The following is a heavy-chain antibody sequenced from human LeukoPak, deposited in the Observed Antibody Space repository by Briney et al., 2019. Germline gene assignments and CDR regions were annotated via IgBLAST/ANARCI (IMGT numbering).Heavy chain of an antibody. CDR1: GYTFTSYD. D-gene: IGHD1-7*01. CDR3: ARDGLTGTTAYGDYYYYYMDV. Sequence: GASVKVSCKASGYTFTSYDINWVRQATGQGLEWMGWMNPNSGNTGYAQKFQGRVTMTRNTSISTAYMELSSLRSEDTAVYYCARDGLTGTTAYGDYYYYYMDVWGKGTTVTVSS. V-gene: IGHV1-8*01. CDR2: MNPNSGNT. J-gene: IGHJ6*03.